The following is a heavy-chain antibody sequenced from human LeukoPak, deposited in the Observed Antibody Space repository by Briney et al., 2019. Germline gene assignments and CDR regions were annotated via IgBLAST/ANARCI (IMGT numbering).Heavy chain of an antibody. CDR3: ASVNPYSSGWYDLAY. CDR2: MNPNSGNT. J-gene: IGHJ4*02. D-gene: IGHD6-19*01. CDR1: GYTFTSYD. Sequence: ASVKVSCKASGYTFTSYDINWVRQATGQGLEWMGWMNPNSGNTGYAQKFQGRVTMTRNTSISTAYMELSSLRSEDTAVYYCASVNPYSSGWYDLAYWGQGTLVTVSS. V-gene: IGHV1-8*01.